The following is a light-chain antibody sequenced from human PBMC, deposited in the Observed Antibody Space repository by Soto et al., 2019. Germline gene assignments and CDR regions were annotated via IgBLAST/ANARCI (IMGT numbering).Light chain of an antibody. CDR2: TAS. CDR1: QGIRDD. Sequence: IQMTQSPSSLSASVGDRVTISCRASQGIRDDLGWYQQKPGKAPKLLIYTASNLQSGVPSRFSGSGSGTDFTLTISSLQPGDFATNYCLQGYSYPWTFGQGTKVDIK. CDR3: LQGYSYPWT. V-gene: IGKV1-6*01. J-gene: IGKJ1*01.